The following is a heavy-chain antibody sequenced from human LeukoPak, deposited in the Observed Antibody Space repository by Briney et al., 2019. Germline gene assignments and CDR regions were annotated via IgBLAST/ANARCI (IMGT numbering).Heavy chain of an antibody. CDR3: ATRAYCGGDCYLSFDY. J-gene: IGHJ4*02. Sequence: AGESLKISCKGSGYSFTSYWIGWVRQMPGKGLEWMGIIYPGDSDTRYSPSFQGQVTISADKSISTAYLQWSSLKASDTAMYYCATRAYCGGDCYLSFDYWGQGTLVTVSS. V-gene: IGHV5-51*01. CDR2: IYPGDSDT. D-gene: IGHD2-21*02. CDR1: GYSFTSYW.